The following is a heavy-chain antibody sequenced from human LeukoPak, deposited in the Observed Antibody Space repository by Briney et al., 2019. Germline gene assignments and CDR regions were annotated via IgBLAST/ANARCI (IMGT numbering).Heavy chain of an antibody. CDR2: IYYSGST. CDR1: GGSISSYY. D-gene: IGHD2-2*01. V-gene: IGHV4-59*08. Sequence: PSETLSLTCTVSGGSISSYYWSWIRQPPGKGLEWIGYIYYSGSTYYNPSLKSRVTISVDTSKNQFSLKLSSVTAADTAVYYCARAGVGGGTSSFYNWFDPWGQGTPVTVSS. CDR3: ARAGVGGGTSSFYNWFDP. J-gene: IGHJ5*02.